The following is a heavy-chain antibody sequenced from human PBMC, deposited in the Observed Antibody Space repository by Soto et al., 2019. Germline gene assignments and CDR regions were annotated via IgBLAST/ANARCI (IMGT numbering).Heavy chain of an antibody. J-gene: IGHJ4*02. V-gene: IGHV3-23*01. CDR2: IRDSDSGGTT. Sequence: GGSLRLSCAASGFTFSSCATSWVRQAPAKGLEWVSAIRDSDSGGTTYYADSVKGRFTISRDDSKNTLYLQMSSLRAEDTAMYYCAKVRVGIDVDFDYWGQGALVTVSS. D-gene: IGHD2-21*01. CDR1: GFTFSSCA. CDR3: AKVRVGIDVDFDY.